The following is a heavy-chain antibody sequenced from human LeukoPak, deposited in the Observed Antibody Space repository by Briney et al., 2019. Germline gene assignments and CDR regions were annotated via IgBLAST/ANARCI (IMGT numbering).Heavy chain of an antibody. CDR3: AKTNGYYSD. Sequence: GGSLRLSCTASGFTFSSYGMNWVRQAPGKGLEWVSGISGSGGTTYYADSVKGRFTISRDNSKNSLSLQVSSLRAEDTAVYYCAKTNGYYSDWGQGTLVTVSS. D-gene: IGHD3-22*01. V-gene: IGHV3-23*01. CDR1: GFTFSSYG. J-gene: IGHJ4*02. CDR2: ISGSGGTT.